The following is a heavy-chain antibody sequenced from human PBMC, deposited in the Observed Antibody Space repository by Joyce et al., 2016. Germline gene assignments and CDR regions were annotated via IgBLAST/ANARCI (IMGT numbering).Heavy chain of an antibody. Sequence: EVQLVESGGGLVKPGGSLRLSCAASGFSFGNAWVTWVRQATGKGLAWVGRIKSKSKGGTTDYAAPVKGRFTISRDDSRDTAYLQMNSLKSEDTGVYFCVTGLCIGTACHWDDAFDVWGQGTMVTVSS. J-gene: IGHJ3*01. D-gene: IGHD2-2*01. CDR1: GFSFGNAW. CDR3: VTGLCIGTACHWDDAFDV. V-gene: IGHV3-15*01. CDR2: IKSKSKGGTT.